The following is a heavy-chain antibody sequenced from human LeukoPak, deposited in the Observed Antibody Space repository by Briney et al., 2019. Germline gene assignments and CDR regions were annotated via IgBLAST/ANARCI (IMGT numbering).Heavy chain of an antibody. CDR3: ARVRGLRFFYYMDV. CDR1: GGSISSYY. J-gene: IGHJ6*03. V-gene: IGHV4-59*01. Sequence: SETLSLTCTVSGGSISSYYWSWIRQPPGKGLEWIGYIYYSGSTNYNPTLKSRVTISVDTSKNQFSLKLSSVTAADTAVYYCARVRGLRFFYYMDVWGKGTTVTVSS. D-gene: IGHD3-3*01. CDR2: IYYSGST.